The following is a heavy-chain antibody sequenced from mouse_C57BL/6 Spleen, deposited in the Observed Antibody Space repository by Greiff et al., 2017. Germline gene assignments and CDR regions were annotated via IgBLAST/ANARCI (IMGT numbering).Heavy chain of an antibody. V-gene: IGHV14-3*01. CDR1: GFNIKNSY. J-gene: IGHJ4*01. CDR3: ASGDGYYGAMDY. D-gene: IGHD2-3*01. Sequence: VQLQQSVAELVRPGASVKLSCTASGFNIKNSYMHWVKQRPEQGLAWIGRIDPANGTPKSAPKFQGKATITADTTSNTVYLQLSSLTSEDTAICYGASGDGYYGAMDYWGQGTSVTVSS. CDR2: IDPANGTP.